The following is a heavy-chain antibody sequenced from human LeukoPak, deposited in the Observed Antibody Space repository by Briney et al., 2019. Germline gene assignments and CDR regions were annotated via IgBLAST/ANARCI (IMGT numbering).Heavy chain of an antibody. CDR2: IYYSGST. D-gene: IGHD6-13*01. CDR1: GGSISSYY. Sequence: SETLSLTCTVSGGSISSYYWSWIRQPPGKGLEWIGYIYYSGSTNYNPSLKSRVTISVDTSKNQFSLKLSSVTAADTAVYYCARQQLVPLGAPNWFDPWGQGTLVTVSS. V-gene: IGHV4-59*08. CDR3: ARQQLVPLGAPNWFDP. J-gene: IGHJ5*02.